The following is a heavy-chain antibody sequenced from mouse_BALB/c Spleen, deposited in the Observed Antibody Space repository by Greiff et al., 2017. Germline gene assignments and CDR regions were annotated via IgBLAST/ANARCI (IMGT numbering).Heavy chain of an antibody. CDR3: ARGYYYGSSPQAMDY. J-gene: IGHJ4*01. CDR2: IDPANGNT. D-gene: IGHD1-1*01. CDR1: GFNIKDTY. Sequence: EVQLQQSGAELVKPGASVKLSCTASGFNIKDTYMHWVKQRPEQGLEWIGRIDPANGNTKYDPKFQGKATITADTSSNTAYLQLSSLTSEDTAVYYCARGYYYGSSPQAMDYWGQGTSVTVSS. V-gene: IGHV14-3*02.